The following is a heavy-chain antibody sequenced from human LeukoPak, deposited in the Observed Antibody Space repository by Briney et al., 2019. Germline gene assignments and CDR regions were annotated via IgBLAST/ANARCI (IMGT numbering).Heavy chain of an antibody. CDR2: IKSKTDGGTT. CDR1: GFTFSSYA. D-gene: IGHD1-26*01. V-gene: IGHV3-15*01. J-gene: IGHJ4*02. CDR3: TPAARPGSYRPSVRGGVYFDY. Sequence: GGSLRRSCVAYGFTFSSYAMSWVRQAPGKGLEWVGRIKSKTDGGTTDYAAAVKGRFTISRDDSKNTLYLQMNSLKPEDTAVYYCTPAARPGSYRPSVRGGVYFDYWGQGTLVTVSS.